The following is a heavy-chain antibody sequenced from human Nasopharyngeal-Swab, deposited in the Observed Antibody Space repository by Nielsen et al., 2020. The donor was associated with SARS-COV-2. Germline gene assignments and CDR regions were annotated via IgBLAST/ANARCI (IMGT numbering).Heavy chain of an antibody. CDR1: GFTFSNYD. V-gene: IGHV3-13*01. J-gene: IGHJ1*01. D-gene: IGHD1-1*01. Sequence: GGSLRLSCAASGFTFSNYDMHWVRQPTGKGLEWDSAIGTAGDTYYPGSVKDRFTISREDAKNSLYLQINALKAGDTAVYYCARGRVGTRGLLYFQHWGQGTLVTVSS. CDR2: IGTAGDT. CDR3: ARGRVGTRGLLYFQH.